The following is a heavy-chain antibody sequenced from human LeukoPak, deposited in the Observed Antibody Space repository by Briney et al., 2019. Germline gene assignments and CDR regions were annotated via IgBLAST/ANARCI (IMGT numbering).Heavy chain of an antibody. Sequence: SVKVSCKASGGTFSSYAISWVRQAPGQGLEWMGGIIPIFGTANYAQKFQGRVTITADKSTSTAYMELSSLRSEDTAVYYCARGPDCSSTSCYDREDKELRYFDWLLPFDYWDQGTLVTVSS. CDR1: GGTFSSYA. J-gene: IGHJ4*02. CDR3: ARGPDCSSTSCYDREDKELRYFDWLLPFDY. CDR2: IIPIFGTA. V-gene: IGHV1-69*06. D-gene: IGHD2-2*01.